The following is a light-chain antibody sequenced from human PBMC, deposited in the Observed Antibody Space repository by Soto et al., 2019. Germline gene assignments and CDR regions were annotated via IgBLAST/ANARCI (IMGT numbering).Light chain of an antibody. Sequence: VLTQSPATLSFSPGERATLSCRASQNIAIYLAWYQQNSGQSPRLLIYDPFNRAPVIPDRFSGSGSGTDFPPTISSLEAEDFAVYYCQQRATWPWTFGQGTTVEI. CDR1: QNIAIY. CDR2: DPF. J-gene: IGKJ1*01. V-gene: IGKV3-11*01. CDR3: QQRATWPWT.